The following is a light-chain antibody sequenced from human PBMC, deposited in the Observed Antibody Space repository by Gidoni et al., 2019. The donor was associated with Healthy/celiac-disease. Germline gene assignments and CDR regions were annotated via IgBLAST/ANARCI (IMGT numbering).Light chain of an antibody. CDR2: AAS. CDR3: QQRNSYRRFT. J-gene: IGKJ3*01. CDR1: QGISSY. V-gene: IGKV1-9*01. Sequence: DIQLTQSPSFLSASVGDRVTITCRASQGISSYLAWYQQKPGKAPKLLIYAASTLQSGVPSRFSGSGSGTEFTLTISSLQPEDFATYYCQQRNSYRRFTFGPGTKVDIK.